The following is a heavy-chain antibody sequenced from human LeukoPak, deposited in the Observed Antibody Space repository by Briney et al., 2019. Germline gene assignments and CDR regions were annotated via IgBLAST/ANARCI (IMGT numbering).Heavy chain of an antibody. V-gene: IGHV1-8*01. Sequence: ASVKVSCKASGYTFTSYDINWVRQATGQGLEWMGWMNPNSGNTGYAQKFQGRVTMTRNTSISTAYMELSSLRSEDTAVYYCARAVYYYDSSGYYSNTFDPWGQGTPVTVSS. CDR1: GYTFTSYD. CDR3: ARAVYYYDSSGYYSNTFDP. CDR2: MNPNSGNT. D-gene: IGHD3-22*01. J-gene: IGHJ5*02.